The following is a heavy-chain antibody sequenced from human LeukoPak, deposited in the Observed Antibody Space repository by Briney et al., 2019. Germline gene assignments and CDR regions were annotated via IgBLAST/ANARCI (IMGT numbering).Heavy chain of an antibody. CDR2: ISGSGGST. V-gene: IGHV3-23*01. J-gene: IGHJ5*02. CDR1: GFTFSSYA. CDR3: AKDQEYSSSWYGVLEFDP. D-gene: IGHD6-13*01. Sequence: GGSLRLSCAASGFTFSSYAMSWVRQAPGKGLEWVSAISGSGGSTYYADSVKGRFTISRDNSKNTLYLQMNSLRAEDTAVYYCAKDQEYSSSWYGVLEFDPWGQGTLVTVSS.